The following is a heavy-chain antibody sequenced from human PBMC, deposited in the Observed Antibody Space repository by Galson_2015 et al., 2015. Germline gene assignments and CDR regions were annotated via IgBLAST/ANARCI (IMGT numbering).Heavy chain of an antibody. V-gene: IGHV3-74*01. Sequence: SLRLSCAASGFTFSSYWMHWVRQAPGKGLEWVSRINSDGSSTSYADSVKGRFTISRDNAKNTLYLQMNGLRAEDTAVYYCARFSVNDAMDIWGQGTMVTVSS. D-gene: IGHD4-17*01. CDR1: GFTFSSYW. CDR3: ARFSVNDAMDI. J-gene: IGHJ3*02. CDR2: INSDGSST.